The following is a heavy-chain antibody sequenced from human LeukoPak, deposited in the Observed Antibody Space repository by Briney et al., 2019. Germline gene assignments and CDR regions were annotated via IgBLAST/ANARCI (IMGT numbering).Heavy chain of an antibody. J-gene: IGHJ4*02. Sequence: QAGGSLRLSCAASGFTFSSYAMHWVRQAPGKGLEWVAVISYDGSNKYYADSVKGRFTISRDNSKNTLYLQMNSLRAEDTAVYYCAREPNQIAAAGPGSDYWGQGTLVTVSS. CDR1: GFTFSSYA. D-gene: IGHD6-13*01. CDR2: ISYDGSNK. CDR3: AREPNQIAAAGPGSDY. V-gene: IGHV3-30-3*01.